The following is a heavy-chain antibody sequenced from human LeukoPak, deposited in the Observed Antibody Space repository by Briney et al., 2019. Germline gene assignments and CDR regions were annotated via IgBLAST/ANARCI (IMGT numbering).Heavy chain of an antibody. CDR1: GFTFSSYA. CDR3: ANPFSTPRSNYYIDV. J-gene: IGHJ6*03. D-gene: IGHD2-2*01. V-gene: IGHV3-23*01. Sequence: GGCLRLSCAASGFTFSSYAMSRVRQAPGEGLGWVSAISGRGGSTYYADSAKGRFTISRDNSKSTLYLQMNSLRAEDTAVYYCANPFSTPRSNYYIDVWGKGTTVTVSS. CDR2: ISGRGGST.